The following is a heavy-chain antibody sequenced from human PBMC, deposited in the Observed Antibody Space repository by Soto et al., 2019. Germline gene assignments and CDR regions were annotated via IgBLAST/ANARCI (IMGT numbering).Heavy chain of an antibody. V-gene: IGHV3-9*01. Sequence: LRLSCAASGFTFDDYAMHWVRQAPGKGLEWVSGISWNSGSIGYADSVKGRFTISRDNAKNSLYLQMNSLRAEDTALYYCARGIVVTAGSPAGWFDPWGQGTLVTVSS. J-gene: IGHJ5*02. CDR3: ARGIVVTAGSPAGWFDP. D-gene: IGHD2-21*02. CDR1: GFTFDDYA. CDR2: ISWNSGSI.